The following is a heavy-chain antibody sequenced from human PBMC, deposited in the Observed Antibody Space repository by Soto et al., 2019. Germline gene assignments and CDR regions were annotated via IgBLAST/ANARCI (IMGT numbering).Heavy chain of an antibody. CDR3: AWADLLNLRGYYDY. J-gene: IGHJ4*02. Sequence: ASVKVSCKASGYTFTSYGISWVRQAPGQGLEWMGWIGAYNGNTNYAQKLQGRVTMTTDTSTSTAYMELRSLRSDDTAVYYCAWADLLNLRGYYDYWGQGTLVTVSS. CDR2: IGAYNGNT. V-gene: IGHV1-18*01. CDR1: GYTFTSYG.